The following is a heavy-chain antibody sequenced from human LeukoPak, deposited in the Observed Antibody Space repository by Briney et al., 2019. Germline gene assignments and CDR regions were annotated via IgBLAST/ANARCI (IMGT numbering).Heavy chain of an antibody. V-gene: IGHV3-7*01. Sequence: GGSLRLSCAASGFPFSDSWMEWVRQAPGRGMEWVANIRQDGGEKHYADSVKGRFTISRGTAKNSLLLPMNGLRAEDTALYYCSRRLDYWGQGDLVTVSS. J-gene: IGHJ4*02. CDR3: SRRLDY. CDR1: GFPFSDSW. CDR2: IRQDGGEK.